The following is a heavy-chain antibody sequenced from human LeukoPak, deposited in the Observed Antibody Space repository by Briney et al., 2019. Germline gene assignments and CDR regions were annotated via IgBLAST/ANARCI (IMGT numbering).Heavy chain of an antibody. CDR2: ISWDGGST. CDR1: GFTFDDYT. Sequence: GGSLRLSCAASGFTFDDYTMHWVRQAPGKGLEWVSLISWDGGSTYYADSVKGRFTISRDNSKNSLYLQMNSLRTEDTALYYCAKDWGSGSYGMDVWGQGTTVTVSS. D-gene: IGHD3-22*01. CDR3: AKDWGSGSYGMDV. J-gene: IGHJ6*02. V-gene: IGHV3-43*01.